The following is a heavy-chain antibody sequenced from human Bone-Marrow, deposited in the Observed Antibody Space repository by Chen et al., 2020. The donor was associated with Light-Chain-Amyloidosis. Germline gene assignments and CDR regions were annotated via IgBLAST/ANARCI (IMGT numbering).Heavy chain of an antibody. J-gene: IGHJ4*02. Sequence: QVQLQQWGAGLLKPSETLSLTCAVYGGSFSGYYWSWIRQPPGKGLEWIGEINHSGSTNYNPSLKSRVTISVDTSKNQFSLKLSSVTAADTAVYYCARIGSMVRGVITSDYWGQGTLVTVSS. D-gene: IGHD3-10*01. V-gene: IGHV4-34*01. CDR1: GGSFSGYY. CDR3: ARIGSMVRGVITSDY. CDR2: INHSGST.